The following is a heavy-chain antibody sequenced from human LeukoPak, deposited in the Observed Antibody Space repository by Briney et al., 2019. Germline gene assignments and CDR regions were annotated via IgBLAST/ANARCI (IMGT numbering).Heavy chain of an antibody. D-gene: IGHD4-23*01. CDR3: AKEDYGGNYFDY. CDR1: GFTFSSYG. Sequence: GGSLRLSCAASGFTFSSYGMHWVRQAPGKELEWVAVIWYDGSNKYYADFVKGRFTISRDNSKNTLYLQMNSLRAEDTAVYYCAKEDYGGNYFDYWGQGTLVTVSS. CDR2: IWYDGSNK. V-gene: IGHV3-33*06. J-gene: IGHJ4*02.